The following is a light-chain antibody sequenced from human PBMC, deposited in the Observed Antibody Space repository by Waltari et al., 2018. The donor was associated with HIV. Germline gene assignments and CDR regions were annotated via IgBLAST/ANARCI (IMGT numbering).Light chain of an antibody. CDR3: GTWDSSLSAVV. CDR2: DNN. V-gene: IGLV1-51*01. J-gene: IGLJ2*01. CDR1: SSNIGHNN. Sequence: QSVLTQPPSVSAAPDQKVTISCSGTSSNIGHNNVSWYQQLPRTAPKLLIYDNNKRPSGIPDRFSGSKSGKSATLGITGLQTGDEADYYCGTWDSSLSAVVFGGGTKLTVL.